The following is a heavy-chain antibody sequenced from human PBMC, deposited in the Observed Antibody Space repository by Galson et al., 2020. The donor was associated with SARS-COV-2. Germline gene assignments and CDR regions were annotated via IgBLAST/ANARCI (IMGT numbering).Heavy chain of an antibody. CDR2: IYWDDDI. J-gene: IGHJ6*03. CDR1: GFSLRSRGVG. D-gene: IGHD2-2*01. CDR3: AHTRGYCSTPNCRYNSYYMDV. Sequence: VSGPTLVKPTQTLTLTCTFSGFSLRSRGVGVGWIRQLPGEALEWLALIYWDDDIRYSPSLKNSLTITKDTSKNQVVLRMTNMDPVDTGTYFCAHTRGYCSTPNCRYNSYYMDVWGKGTAVTVSS. V-gene: IGHV2-5*02.